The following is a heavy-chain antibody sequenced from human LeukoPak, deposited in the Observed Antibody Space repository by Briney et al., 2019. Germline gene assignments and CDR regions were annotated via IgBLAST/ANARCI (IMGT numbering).Heavy chain of an antibody. CDR2: ISGNGGST. CDR3: ATGEGGSYYDSRGYYSDI. D-gene: IGHD3-22*01. J-gene: IGHJ3*02. Sequence: GGSLRLSCSASGFTLSTYAMHWVRQAPGKGLEHVSVISGNGGSTYYADSVKGRFTISRDNAKNSLYLQMNSLRAEDTAVYYCATGEGGSYYDSRGYYSDIWGQGTMVTVSS. V-gene: IGHV3-64*04. CDR1: GFTLSTYA.